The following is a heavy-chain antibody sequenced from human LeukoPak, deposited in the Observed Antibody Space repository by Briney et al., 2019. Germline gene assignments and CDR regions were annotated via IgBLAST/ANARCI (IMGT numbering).Heavy chain of an antibody. V-gene: IGHV3-33*01. CDR2: IWYDASNK. CDR3: VRGVGVSRFNYLDP. D-gene: IGHD1-7*01. Sequence: GGSLRLSCAASGFAFSSFGMHWVRQAPGKGLEWVAVIWYDASNKYYADSVKGRFTISRDNSKNTLYLQMNSLRDDDTAVYYCVRGVGVSRFNYLDPWGQGTLVIVSS. CDR1: GFAFSSFG. J-gene: IGHJ5*02.